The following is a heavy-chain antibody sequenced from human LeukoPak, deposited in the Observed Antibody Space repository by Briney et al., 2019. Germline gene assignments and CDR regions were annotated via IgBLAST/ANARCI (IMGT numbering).Heavy chain of an antibody. D-gene: IGHD3-10*01. J-gene: IGHJ3*02. CDR3: ARVGENGSDI. V-gene: IGHV3-13*04. CDR2: IGSAGDT. CDR1: GFTLSSYD. Sequence: GGSLKLSCAASGFTLSSYDIHWVRQATREGLEWVSGIGSAGDTYYSGSVKGRFTISRENGKNSLYLQMNSLRAGDSAVYYCARVGENGSDIWGQGTMVTVSS.